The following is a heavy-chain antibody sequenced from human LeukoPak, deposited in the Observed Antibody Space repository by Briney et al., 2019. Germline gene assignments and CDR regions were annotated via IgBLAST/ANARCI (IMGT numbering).Heavy chain of an antibody. Sequence: GGSLRLSCAASGSTFSSYAMHWVRQAPGKGLEWVAVISYDGSNKYYADSVKGRFTISRDNSKNTLYLQMNSLRAEDTAVYYCARATTLPDYYDSSGYYYYFDYWGQGTLVTVSS. CDR2: ISYDGSNK. D-gene: IGHD3-22*01. V-gene: IGHV3-30*04. CDR3: ARATTLPDYYDSSGYYYYFDY. J-gene: IGHJ4*02. CDR1: GSTFSSYA.